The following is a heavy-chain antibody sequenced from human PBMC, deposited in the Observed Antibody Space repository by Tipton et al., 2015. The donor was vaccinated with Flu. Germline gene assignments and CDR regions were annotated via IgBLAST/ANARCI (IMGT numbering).Heavy chain of an antibody. CDR3: ARGRGSEYCTNGVCLRDDGTFDI. CDR1: GGSISSSNW. Sequence: TLSLTCAVSGGSISSSNWWSWVRQPPGKGLEWIGEIYHSGSTNYNPSLKSRVTISVDKSKNQFSLKLSSVTAADTAVYYCARGRGSEYCTNGVCLRDDGTFDIWGQGTMVTVSS. J-gene: IGHJ3*02. CDR2: IYHSGST. V-gene: IGHV4-4*02. D-gene: IGHD2-8*01.